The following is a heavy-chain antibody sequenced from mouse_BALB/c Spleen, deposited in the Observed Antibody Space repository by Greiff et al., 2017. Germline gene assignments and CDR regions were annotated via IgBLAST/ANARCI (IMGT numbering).Heavy chain of an antibody. CDR1: GYSITSDYA. D-gene: IGHD2-1*01. J-gene: IGHJ3*01. V-gene: IGHV3-2*02. Sequence: EVQGVESGPGLVKPSQSLSLTCTVTGYSITSDYAWNWIRQFPGNKLEWMGYISYSGSTSYNPSLKSRISITRDTSKNQFFLQLNSVTTEDTATYYCARGDYGNYGLFAYWGQGTLVTVSA. CDR2: ISYSGST. CDR3: ARGDYGNYGLFAY.